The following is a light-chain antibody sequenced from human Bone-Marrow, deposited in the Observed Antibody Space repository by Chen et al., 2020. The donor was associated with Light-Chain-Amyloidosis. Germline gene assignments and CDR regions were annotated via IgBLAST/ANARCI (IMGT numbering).Light chain of an antibody. J-gene: IGLJ1*01. CDR3: SSYTITNTLV. CDR1: SSDVGGDNH. Sequence: QSALPQPASVSGSPGQSITISCTGTSSDVGGDNHVSWYQQHPDKAPKLMIYEVTNRPSWFPDRVSGSKSDNTASLTISGLQTEDEADYCCSSYTITNTLVFGSGTRVTVL. V-gene: IGLV2-14*01. CDR2: EVT.